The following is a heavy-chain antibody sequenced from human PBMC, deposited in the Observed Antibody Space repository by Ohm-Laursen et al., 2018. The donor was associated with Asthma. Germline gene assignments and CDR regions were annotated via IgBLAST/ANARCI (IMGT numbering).Heavy chain of an antibody. CDR1: GFTFSSYV. CDR3: ARDQGPLDYGDYPNWFDP. Sequence: SLRLSCAASGFTFSSYVMHWVRQAPGKGLEWVAVIWYDGSNKYYADSVKGRFTISRDNSKNTLYLQMNSLRAEDTAVYYCARDQGPLDYGDYPNWFDPWGQGTLVTVSS. CDR2: IWYDGSNK. V-gene: IGHV3-33*01. J-gene: IGHJ5*02. D-gene: IGHD4-17*01.